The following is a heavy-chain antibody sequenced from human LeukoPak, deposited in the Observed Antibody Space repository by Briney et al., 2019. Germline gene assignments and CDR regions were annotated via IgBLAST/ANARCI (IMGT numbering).Heavy chain of an antibody. V-gene: IGHV1-18*01. CDR3: AREPSESFIDY. CDR2: ISPYNDNT. D-gene: IGHD1-26*01. Sequence: ASVKVSCKASGYTFTKYGINWVRQAPGQGLEWMGWISPYNDNTKYAQILQGRVTMTTDTSTSTAYMELRSLRSDDTAVYYCAREPSESFIDYWGQGTLVTGSS. CDR1: GYTFTKYG. J-gene: IGHJ4*02.